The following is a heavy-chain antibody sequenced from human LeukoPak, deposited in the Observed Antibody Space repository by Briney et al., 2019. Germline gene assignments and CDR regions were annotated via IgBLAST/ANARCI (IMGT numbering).Heavy chain of an antibody. Sequence: GGSLRLSCAASGFTFDDYAMHWVRQAPGKGLEWVSGISWNSGSIGYADSVKGRFTISRDNAKNSLYLQMNSLRAEDTALYYCAKDREWSTYYFDYWGQGTLVTVSS. D-gene: IGHD3-3*01. V-gene: IGHV3-9*01. J-gene: IGHJ4*02. CDR2: ISWNSGSI. CDR3: AKDREWSTYYFDY. CDR1: GFTFDDYA.